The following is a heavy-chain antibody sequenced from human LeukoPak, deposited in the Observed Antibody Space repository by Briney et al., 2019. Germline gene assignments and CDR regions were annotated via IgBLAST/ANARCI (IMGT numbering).Heavy chain of an antibody. CDR2: ISGSGTTI. CDR1: GFTFGDYY. V-gene: IGHV3-11*04. D-gene: IGHD3-10*01. Sequence: GGSLRLSCAASGFTFGDYYVTWIRQAPGKGLEWVSYISGSGTTIYYAGSVKGRFTVSRDNAKNSLFLQMNSLRSEDTAVYYCARDPYHYASENWGQGTLVTVSS. CDR3: ARDPYHYASEN. J-gene: IGHJ4*02.